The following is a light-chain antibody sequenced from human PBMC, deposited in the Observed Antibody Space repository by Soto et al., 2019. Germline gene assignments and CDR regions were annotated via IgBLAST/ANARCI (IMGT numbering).Light chain of an antibody. J-gene: IGKJ1*01. CDR1: QTVRNNY. V-gene: IGKV3-20*01. CDR2: GAS. Sequence: ETVLTQSPGTLSLSPGERATLSCRASQTVRNNYLAWYQQKPGQAPRLLIYGASSRATGIPDRFSGSGSGTDITLTISRLEPEDFVVYYCQQYGSSPWTFGQGTKVEIK. CDR3: QQYGSSPWT.